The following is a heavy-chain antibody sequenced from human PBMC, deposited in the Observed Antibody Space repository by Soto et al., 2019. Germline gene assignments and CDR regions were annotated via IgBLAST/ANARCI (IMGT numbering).Heavy chain of an antibody. CDR1: GDSISSGGYY. CDR2: IYHSGSA. J-gene: IGHJ6*02. V-gene: IGHV4-31*03. Sequence: PSDTLSLTCSVSGDSISSGGYYWTWIRQHPGKGLEWIGYIYHSGSAYYSPSLKSRVTISVDTSKNQFSLKVSSVTAADTAVYYCARDQEVNYSDYGGSDYYYGMDVWGQGTTVTVSS. CDR3: ARDQEVNYSDYGGSDYYYGMDV. D-gene: IGHD4-17*01.